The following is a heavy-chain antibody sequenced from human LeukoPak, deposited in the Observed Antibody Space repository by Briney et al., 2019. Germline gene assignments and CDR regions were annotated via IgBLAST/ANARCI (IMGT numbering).Heavy chain of an antibody. Sequence: PSQTLSLTCTVSGGSISSGGYYWSWIRQHPGKGLEWIGYIYYSGSTYYNPSLKSRVTISVDTSKNQFSLKLSSVTAADTAVYYCARDVVVTASPDAFDIWGQGTMVIVSS. CDR2: IYYSGST. CDR1: GGSISSGGYY. CDR3: ARDVVVTASPDAFDI. J-gene: IGHJ3*02. D-gene: IGHD2-21*02. V-gene: IGHV4-31*03.